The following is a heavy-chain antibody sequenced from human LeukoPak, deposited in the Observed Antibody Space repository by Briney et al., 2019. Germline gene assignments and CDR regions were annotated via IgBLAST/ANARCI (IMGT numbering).Heavy chain of an antibody. V-gene: IGHV5-51*01. CDR3: ARRLADCSGGSCYGTRYYFDY. Sequence: GESLKISCKGSGYSFTSHWIGWVRQMPGKGLEWMGIIYPGDSDTRYSPSFQGQVTISVDKSISTAYLQWSSLKASDTAMYYCARRLADCSGGSCYGTRYYFDYWGQGTLVTVSS. D-gene: IGHD2-15*01. J-gene: IGHJ4*02. CDR2: IYPGDSDT. CDR1: GYSFTSHW.